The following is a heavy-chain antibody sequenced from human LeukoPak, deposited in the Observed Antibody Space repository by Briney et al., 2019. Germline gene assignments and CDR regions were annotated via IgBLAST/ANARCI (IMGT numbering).Heavy chain of an antibody. Sequence: GGSLRLSCAASGFTFDDYAMHWVRQAPGRGLEWVSGISWNSGSIGYAESVKGRFTISRDNAKNSLYLQMNSLRAEDTALYYCAKDMTYCGGDCYSALDYWGQGTLVTVSS. CDR2: ISWNSGSI. CDR3: AKDMTYCGGDCYSALDY. J-gene: IGHJ4*02. CDR1: GFTFDDYA. D-gene: IGHD2-21*02. V-gene: IGHV3-9*01.